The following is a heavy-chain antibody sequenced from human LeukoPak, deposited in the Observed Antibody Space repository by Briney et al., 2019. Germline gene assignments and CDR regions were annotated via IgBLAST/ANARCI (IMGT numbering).Heavy chain of an antibody. Sequence: PSETLSLTCTVSGGSISSSSYYWGWIRQPPGKGLEWIGRIYTSGSTNYNPSLKSRVTISVDTSKNQFSLKLSSVTAADTAVYYCARSSTTDANHYYYYYMDVWGRGTTVTVSS. CDR3: ARSSTTDANHYYYYYMDV. V-gene: IGHV4-39*07. CDR2: IYTSGST. CDR1: GGSISSSSYY. J-gene: IGHJ6*03. D-gene: IGHD2-2*01.